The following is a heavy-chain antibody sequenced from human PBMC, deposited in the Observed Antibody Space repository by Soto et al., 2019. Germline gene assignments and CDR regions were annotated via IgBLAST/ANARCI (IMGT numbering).Heavy chain of an antibody. Sequence: SVKVSCKASGCTFSSYAISWVRQAPGQGLEWMGGIIPIFGTANYAQKFQGRVTITADESTSTAYMELSSLRSEDTAVYYCAREGPLAAAGSQIDYWGRGTLVTVPQ. CDR3: AREGPLAAAGSQIDY. D-gene: IGHD6-13*01. V-gene: IGHV1-69*13. J-gene: IGHJ4*02. CDR1: GCTFSSYA. CDR2: IIPIFGTA.